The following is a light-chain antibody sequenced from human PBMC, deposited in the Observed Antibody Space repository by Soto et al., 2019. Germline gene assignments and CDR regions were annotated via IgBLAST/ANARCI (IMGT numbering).Light chain of an antibody. V-gene: IGLV2-14*01. CDR2: DVT. J-gene: IGLJ1*01. CDR1: SSDVGGYKY. Sequence: SVLTQPASVSESPGPSITISCTGSSSDVGGYKYVSWYQQHPGKAPKLLIYDVTNRPSGVSNRFSGSKSGYTASLTISGLQSEDEADYYCSSYTSFKTLVFGTGTKVTV. CDR3: SSYTSFKTLV.